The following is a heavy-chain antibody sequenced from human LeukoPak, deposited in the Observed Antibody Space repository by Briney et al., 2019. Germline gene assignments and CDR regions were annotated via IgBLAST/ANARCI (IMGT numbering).Heavy chain of an antibody. CDR2: ISYDGRDK. Sequence: GSLRLSCAASGFTFSTHGLHWARQAPGKGLEWVAVISYDGRDKYYADSVKGRFTISRDNAKNSLYLQMNSLRAEDTAVYYCARDRGIQTFDYWGQGTLVTVSS. CDR3: ARDRGIQTFDY. D-gene: IGHD5-18*01. J-gene: IGHJ4*02. CDR1: GFTFSTHG. V-gene: IGHV3-30*03.